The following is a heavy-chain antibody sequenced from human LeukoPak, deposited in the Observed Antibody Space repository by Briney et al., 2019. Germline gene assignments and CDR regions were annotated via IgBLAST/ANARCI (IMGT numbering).Heavy chain of an antibody. CDR1: GGSISSSSYY. D-gene: IGHD3-3*01. Sequence: PSETLSLTCTVSGGSISSSSYYWGWIRQPPGKGLECIGSIYYSGSTYYNPSPKSRVTISVDTSKNQFSLKLSSVTAADTAVYYCARQRTYYDFWSGYYPSTDFDYWGQGTLVTVSS. V-gene: IGHV4-39*01. CDR3: ARQRTYYDFWSGYYPSTDFDY. J-gene: IGHJ4*02. CDR2: IYYSGST.